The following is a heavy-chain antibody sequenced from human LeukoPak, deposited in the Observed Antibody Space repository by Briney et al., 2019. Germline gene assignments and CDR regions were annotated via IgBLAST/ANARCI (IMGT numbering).Heavy chain of an antibody. Sequence: GRSLRLPCSVSGFTFDSYDMHWARQAPGKGLEYVSAISSNGGSTYYASPVRGRYTISRDNSKNTLYLQMSSLRAEDTAVYYCVKVFIRGLTPHHPFDYWRQGTVVTVSS. V-gene: IGHV3-64D*09. J-gene: IGHJ4*02. CDR3: VKVFIRGLTPHHPFDY. D-gene: IGHD3-10*01. CDR2: ISSNGGST. CDR1: GFTFDSYD.